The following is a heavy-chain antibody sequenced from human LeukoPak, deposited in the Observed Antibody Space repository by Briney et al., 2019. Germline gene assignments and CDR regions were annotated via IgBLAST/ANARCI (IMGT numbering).Heavy chain of an antibody. CDR3: AKDVYAYGGIGY. CDR1: GFTFSTYG. J-gene: IGHJ4*02. V-gene: IGHV3-33*06. D-gene: IGHD4-23*01. CDR2: IWYDGSNK. Sequence: GGSLRLSCATSGFTFSTYGMHWVRQAPGKGLEWVAVIWYDGSNKYYADSVKGRFTISRDNSKNTLYLQMNSLRAEDTAVYYCAKDVYAYGGIGYWGQGTLVTVSS.